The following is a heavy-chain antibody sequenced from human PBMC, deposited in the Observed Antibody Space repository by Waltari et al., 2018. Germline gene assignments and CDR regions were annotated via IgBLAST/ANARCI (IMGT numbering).Heavy chain of an antibody. D-gene: IGHD3-22*01. Sequence: EVQLVESGGGLVQPGGSLRLSCAASGFTLSSYWMSWVRQAPGKGLGWMANIKTDGGEEYYVDSVRGRFTISRDNAKNSLFLQMNSLRPEDTAVYYCARDQWFGFDIWGQGTMVTVSS. CDR3: ARDQWFGFDI. V-gene: IGHV3-7*01. J-gene: IGHJ3*02. CDR1: GFTLSSYW. CDR2: IKTDGGEE.